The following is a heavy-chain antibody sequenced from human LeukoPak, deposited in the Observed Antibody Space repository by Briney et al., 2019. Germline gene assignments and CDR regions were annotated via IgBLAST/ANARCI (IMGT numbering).Heavy chain of an antibody. V-gene: IGHV4-34*01. CDR2: INHSGST. CDR3: ARGGLGHRSSGIKYYFDY. CDR1: GGSFSGYY. D-gene: IGHD3-22*01. Sequence: PSETLSLTCAVYGGSFSGYYWSWIRQPPGKGLEWIGEINHSGSTNYNPSLKSRVTISVDTSKNQFSLKLSSVTAADTAVYYCARGGLGHRSSGIKYYFDYWGQGTLVTVSS. J-gene: IGHJ4*02.